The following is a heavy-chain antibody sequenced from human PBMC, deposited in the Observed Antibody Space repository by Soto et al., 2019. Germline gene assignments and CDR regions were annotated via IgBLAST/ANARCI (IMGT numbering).Heavy chain of an antibody. J-gene: IGHJ6*03. Sequence: ASVKVSCKASGYTFTSYGISWVRQAPGQGLEWMGWISAYNGNTNYAQKLQGRVTMTTDTSTSTAYMELMSLRSDDTAVYYCARNVVVAATEVYYYYMDVWGKGTTVTVSS. D-gene: IGHD2-15*01. CDR1: GYTFTSYG. V-gene: IGHV1-18*01. CDR2: ISAYNGNT. CDR3: ARNVVVAATEVYYYYMDV.